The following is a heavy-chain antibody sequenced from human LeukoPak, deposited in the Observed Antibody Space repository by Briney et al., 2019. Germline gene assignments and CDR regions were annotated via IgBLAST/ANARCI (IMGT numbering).Heavy chain of an antibody. CDR3: ARYSGYDWVYARY. D-gene: IGHD5-12*01. J-gene: IGHJ4*02. Sequence: GASVKVSCKASGYTFTGYYLHWVRQAPGQGLEWMGCVNPNSGDTNYAQKFQGRVTMTRDTSISTAYMELSRLRSDDTAVYYCARYSGYDWVYARYWGQGTLVTVSS. CDR2: VNPNSGDT. CDR1: GYTFTGYY. V-gene: IGHV1-2*02.